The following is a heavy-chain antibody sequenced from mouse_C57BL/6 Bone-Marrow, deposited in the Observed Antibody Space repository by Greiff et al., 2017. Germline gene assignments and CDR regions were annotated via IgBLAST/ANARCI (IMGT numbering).Heavy chain of an antibody. J-gene: IGHJ4*01. CDR3: ARTTGGAMDY. D-gene: IGHD4-1*02. V-gene: IGHV1-69*01. CDR2: IDPSDSYT. CDR1: GYTFTSYW. Sequence: VQLQQSGAELVMPGASVKLSCKASGYTFTSYWMHWVKQRPGQGLEWIGEIDPSDSYTNYNQKFKGKSTLTVDKSSRTAYMQLSSLTSEDSAVYYCARTTGGAMDYWGQGTSVTVSS.